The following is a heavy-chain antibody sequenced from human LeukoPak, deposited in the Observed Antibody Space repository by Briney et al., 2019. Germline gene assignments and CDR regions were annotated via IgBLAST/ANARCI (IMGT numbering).Heavy chain of an antibody. V-gene: IGHV1-3*01. Sequence: ASVKVSCKASGYTFTCYAMHWVRQAPGQRLEWMGWINAGNGNTKYSQKFQGRVTITRDTSASTAYMELSSLRSEDTAVYYCARDKVLFYYYGMVVWGKGTAVTVSS. CDR3: ARDKVLFYYYGMVV. CDR2: INAGNGNT. CDR1: GYTFTCYA. J-gene: IGHJ6*04. D-gene: IGHD3-16*01.